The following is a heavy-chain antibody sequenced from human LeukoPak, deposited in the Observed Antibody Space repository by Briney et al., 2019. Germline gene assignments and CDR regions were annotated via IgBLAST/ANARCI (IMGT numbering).Heavy chain of an antibody. D-gene: IGHD3-10*01. V-gene: IGHV3-21*01. CDR3: AREFNVIGNFDH. CDR1: GFTFRLFS. CDR2: IYLSGNFI. J-gene: IGHJ4*02. Sequence: GGSLRLSCSSSGFTFRLFSMSWVRQAPGKGLEWVASIYLSGNFISYADSVKGRFTISRDNANNSVYLQMSSLTVDATAVYYCAREFNVIGNFDHWGQGTLVTVSS.